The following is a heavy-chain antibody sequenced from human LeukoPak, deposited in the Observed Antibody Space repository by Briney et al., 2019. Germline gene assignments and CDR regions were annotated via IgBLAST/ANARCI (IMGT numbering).Heavy chain of an antibody. V-gene: IGHV3-30-3*01. CDR3: ARETGSAVGSTDFDY. Sequence: GGSLRLSCAASGFTFSSYAIHWVRQAPGKGLEWVAVISYDGNSKYYADSVKGRFTISRDNSENTLYLQMNSLRAEDTAVYYCARETGSAVGSTDFDYWGQGTLVTVSS. D-gene: IGHD4-17*01. J-gene: IGHJ4*02. CDR2: ISYDGNSK. CDR1: GFTFSSYA.